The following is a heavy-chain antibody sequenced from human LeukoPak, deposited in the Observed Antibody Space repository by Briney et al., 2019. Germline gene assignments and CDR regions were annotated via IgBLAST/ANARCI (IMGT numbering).Heavy chain of an antibody. CDR2: IWYXGSKT. J-gene: IGHJ3*02. V-gene: IGHV3-33*01. Sequence: PGGSLRLSCVXXGFTFSGXXXXXXXXAXXXXXXXXXVIWYXGSKTYYADXXXGXXXISRXNSKDTLYLQMSSLRVEDTAAYYCARYLGGRNAFDIWGQGTMVTVSS. CDR3: ARYLGGRNAFDI. CDR1: GFTFSGXX. D-gene: IGHD3-16*01.